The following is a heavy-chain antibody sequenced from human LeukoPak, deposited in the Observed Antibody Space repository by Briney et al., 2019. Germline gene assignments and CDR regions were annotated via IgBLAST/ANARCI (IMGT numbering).Heavy chain of an antibody. V-gene: IGHV3-23*01. Sequence: GGSLRLSCVASGFTFSSYSLTWLRQTPEKGLAWVSIIGGPGAPTFYADSVEGRFTISRDNSKNTVYLQMNSLRAEDTALYFCARGATRATRHFDLWGRGTLVTVSS. CDR3: ARGATRATRHFDL. D-gene: IGHD2-15*01. J-gene: IGHJ2*01. CDR2: IGGPGAPT. CDR1: GFTFSSYS.